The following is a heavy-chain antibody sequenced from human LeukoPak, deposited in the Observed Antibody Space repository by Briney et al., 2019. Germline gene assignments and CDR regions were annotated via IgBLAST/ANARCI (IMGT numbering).Heavy chain of an antibody. Sequence: GGYLRTSCSETGLTFSSYAMQWVRQAPGKRLERVAVIWYDGSNKYYADSVKGRFTISRDNSKNTLYLQMNSLKAEDTAVYYCARPPMVRGVIITGDDVFDIWGQGTTVTVSS. D-gene: IGHD3-10*01. CDR3: ARPPMVRGVIITGDDVFDI. J-gene: IGHJ3*02. CDR2: IWYDGSNK. V-gene: IGHV3-33*01. CDR1: GLTFSSYA.